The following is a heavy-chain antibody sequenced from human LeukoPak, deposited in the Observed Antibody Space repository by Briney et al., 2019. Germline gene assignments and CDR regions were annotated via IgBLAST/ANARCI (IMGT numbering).Heavy chain of an antibody. D-gene: IGHD5-18*01. Sequence: SVKVSCKASGGTFSSYAISWVRQAPGQGLEWMGGIIPIFGTANYAQKFQGRVTITADKSTSTAYMELSSLRSEDTAVYYCARLGDTAMVSIDYWGQGTLVIVSS. J-gene: IGHJ4*02. CDR3: ARLGDTAMVSIDY. V-gene: IGHV1-69*06. CDR1: GGTFSSYA. CDR2: IIPIFGTA.